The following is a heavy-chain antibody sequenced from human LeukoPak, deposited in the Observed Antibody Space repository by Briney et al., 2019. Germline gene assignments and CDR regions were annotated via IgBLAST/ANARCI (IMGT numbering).Heavy chain of an antibody. CDR1: GGSISSYY. V-gene: IGHV4-59*01. D-gene: IGHD3-9*01. J-gene: IGHJ3*02. Sequence: PSETLSLTCTVPGGSISSYYWSWIRQPPGKGLEWIGYIYYSGSTNYNPSLKSRVTISVDTSKNQFSLKLSSATAADTAVYYCARGLRYFVGRGAFDIWGQGTMVTVSS. CDR3: ARGLRYFVGRGAFDI. CDR2: IYYSGST.